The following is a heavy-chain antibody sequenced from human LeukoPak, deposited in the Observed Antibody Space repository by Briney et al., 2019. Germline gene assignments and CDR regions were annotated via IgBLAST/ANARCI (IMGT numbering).Heavy chain of an antibody. J-gene: IGHJ6*01. V-gene: IGHV3-30*18. D-gene: IGHD3-9*01. Sequence: GGSLRLSCAASGFTFSSYGMHWARQAPGKGLEWVAVISYDGSNKYYADSVKGRFTISRDNSKNTLYLQMNSLRAEDTAVYYCAKDFVGYYDILTGYYKDYYYYGMDVWGKGPRSPSPQ. CDR1: GFTFSSYG. CDR2: ISYDGSNK. CDR3: AKDFVGYYDILTGYYKDYYYYGMDV.